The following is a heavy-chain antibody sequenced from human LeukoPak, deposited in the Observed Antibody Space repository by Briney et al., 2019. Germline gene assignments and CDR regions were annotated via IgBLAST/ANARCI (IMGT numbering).Heavy chain of an antibody. CDR2: IYYSGSA. V-gene: IGHV4-59*01. D-gene: IGHD6-13*01. CDR3: ARAPGIAAAGTHFDF. J-gene: IGHJ4*02. Sequence: PSETLSLTCTVSGGSLSSYHWSWIRQPPGKGLEWMGYIYYSGSAKYNPSLKSRVTISVDTSKNQFSLKLSSVTAGDTAVYYCARAPGIAAAGTHFDFWGQGTLVTVSS. CDR1: GGSLSSYH.